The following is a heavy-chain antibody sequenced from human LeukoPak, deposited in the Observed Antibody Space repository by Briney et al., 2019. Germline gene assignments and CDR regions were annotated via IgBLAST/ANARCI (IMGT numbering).Heavy chain of an antibody. D-gene: IGHD2/OR15-2a*01. Sequence: GGSLRLSCAASGFTFDDYAMHWVRQAPGKGLEWVSGISWNGDIKGYADSVKVRFTISRDNARNSLYLQINSLRPEDTAFYSCAKDRMGAYFTIPDYWGQGTLVTVSS. J-gene: IGHJ4*02. CDR2: ISWNGDIK. CDR1: GFTFDDYA. CDR3: AKDRMGAYFTIPDY. V-gene: IGHV3-9*01.